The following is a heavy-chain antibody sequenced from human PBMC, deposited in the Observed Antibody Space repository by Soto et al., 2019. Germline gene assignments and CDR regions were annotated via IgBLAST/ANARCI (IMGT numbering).Heavy chain of an antibody. Sequence: ASVKVSCKVSGYTLTELSMHWVRQAPGKGLEWMGGFDPEDGETIYAQKFQGRVTMTEDTSTDTAYMELSSLRSEDTAAYYCATGGTGSYYKETRFDYWGQETLVTVSS. CDR2: FDPEDGET. CDR1: GYTLTELS. D-gene: IGHD3-10*01. J-gene: IGHJ4*02. CDR3: ATGGTGSYYKETRFDY. V-gene: IGHV1-24*01.